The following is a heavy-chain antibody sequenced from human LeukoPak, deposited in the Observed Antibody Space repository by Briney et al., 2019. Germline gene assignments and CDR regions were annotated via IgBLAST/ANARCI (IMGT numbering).Heavy chain of an antibody. J-gene: IGHJ4*02. CDR1: GGSISSYY. Sequence: SETLSLTCTVSGGSISSYYWSWIRQPPGKGLEWIGEVNHRGGTNYSPSLKSRVTMSVDTSKNQLSLNLSSVTAADTAVYYCARELAAAQTLAFDCWGQGTLVSVSS. V-gene: IGHV4-34*01. CDR3: ARELAAAQTLAFDC. CDR2: VNHRGGT. D-gene: IGHD6-13*01.